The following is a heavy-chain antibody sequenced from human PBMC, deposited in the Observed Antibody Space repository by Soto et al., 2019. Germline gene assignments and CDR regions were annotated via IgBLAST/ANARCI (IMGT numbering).Heavy chain of an antibody. CDR3: ARDGTYCSGGSCYSGYHWFDP. CDR2: IYYSGST. D-gene: IGHD2-15*01. J-gene: IGHJ5*02. CDR1: GGSISSGDYY. V-gene: IGHV4-30-4*01. Sequence: SETLSLTCTVSGGSISSGDYYWSWIRQPPGKGLEWIGYIYYSGSTYYNPSLKSRVTISVDTSKNQFSLKLSSVTAADTAVYYCARDGTYCSGGSCYSGYHWFDPWGQGTLVTVS.